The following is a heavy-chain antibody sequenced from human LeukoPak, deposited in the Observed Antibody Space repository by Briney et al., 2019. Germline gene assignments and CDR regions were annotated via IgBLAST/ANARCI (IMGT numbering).Heavy chain of an antibody. Sequence: GGSLRLSCTASGFTFSGYSMNWIRQAPGKGLEWVSSFGTRSTSVYHAGSVKGRFAISRDNAKNSLYLQMNSLRAEDAALYYCAREVSEGFDFWGQGTLVTVSS. CDR2: FGTRSTSV. V-gene: IGHV3-21*01. D-gene: IGHD3-22*01. CDR1: GFTFSGYS. J-gene: IGHJ4*02. CDR3: AREVSEGFDF.